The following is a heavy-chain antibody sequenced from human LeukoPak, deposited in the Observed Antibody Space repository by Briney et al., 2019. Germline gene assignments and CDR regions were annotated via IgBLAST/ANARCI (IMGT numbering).Heavy chain of an antibody. CDR2: IKHDGSEK. J-gene: IGHJ4*02. CDR3: ATPLDYYDRSDSHQGGD. CDR1: GFTFSTYA. V-gene: IGHV3-7*03. Sequence: PGGSLRLSCAASGFTFSTYAMSWVRQAPGKGLEWVANIKHDGSEKNYVDSVKGRFTISRDNVKNSLYLQMNSLRAEDTAVYYCATPLDYYDRSDSHQGGDWGQGTLVTVSS. D-gene: IGHD3-22*01.